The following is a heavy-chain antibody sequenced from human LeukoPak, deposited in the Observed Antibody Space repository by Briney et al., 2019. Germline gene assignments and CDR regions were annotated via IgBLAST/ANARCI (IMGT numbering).Heavy chain of an antibody. CDR3: AKVGNYYGSGKGRYYFDY. V-gene: IGHV3-23*01. Sequence: PGGSLRLSCAASGFTFSSYAMSWVRQAPGKELEWVSAISGSGGSTYYADSVKGRFTISRDNSKNTLYLQMNSLRAEDTAVYYCAKVGNYYGSGKGRYYFDYWGQGTLVTVSS. CDR2: ISGSGGST. D-gene: IGHD3-10*01. J-gene: IGHJ4*02. CDR1: GFTFSSYA.